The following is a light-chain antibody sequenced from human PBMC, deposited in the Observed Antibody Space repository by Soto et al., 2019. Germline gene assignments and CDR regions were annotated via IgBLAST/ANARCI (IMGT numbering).Light chain of an antibody. CDR2: GNN. CDR1: SSNIGAGRD. J-gene: IGLJ1*01. CDR3: QSFDSSLSAYV. V-gene: IGLV1-40*01. Sequence: QSVLTQPPSVSGAPGQRVTISCTGSSSNIGAGRDVHWYQQLPGTAPRLLIYGNNNRPSGVPDRFSASKSGTSASLAITGLQAEDEADFYCQSFDSSLSAYVFGPGTKLTVL.